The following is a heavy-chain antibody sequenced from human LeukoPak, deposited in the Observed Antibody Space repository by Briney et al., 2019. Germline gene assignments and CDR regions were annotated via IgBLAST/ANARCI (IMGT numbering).Heavy chain of an antibody. CDR1: GGSISTYY. J-gene: IGHJ4*02. V-gene: IGHV4-59*01. CDR3: ARGGNALDY. CDR2: FYYTGST. Sequence: SETLSLTCTVSGGSISTYYWSWIQQPPGKGLDWIGSFYYTGSTNYNPSLRSRVTISLDTSKNQISLRLSSVTAADTAVYYCARGGNALDYWGQGTLVTVSS. D-gene: IGHD4-23*01.